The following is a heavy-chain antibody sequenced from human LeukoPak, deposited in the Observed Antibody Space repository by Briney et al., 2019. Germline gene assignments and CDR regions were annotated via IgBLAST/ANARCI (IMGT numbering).Heavy chain of an antibody. V-gene: IGHV4-59*08. J-gene: IGHJ4*02. Sequence: PSETLSLTCTVSGGSISSYYWSWIRQPPGKGLEWIACISDIGSINYNPSLKSRVTISLDTSKNQFSLKLSSVTAADTAVYYCAGHHPRNTVDFWGQGTLVTVSS. D-gene: IGHD2-8*02. CDR3: AGHHPRNTVDF. CDR2: ISDIGSI. CDR1: GGSISSYY.